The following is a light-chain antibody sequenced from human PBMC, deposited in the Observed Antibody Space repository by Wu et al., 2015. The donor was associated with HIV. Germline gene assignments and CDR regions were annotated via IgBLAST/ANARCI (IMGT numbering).Light chain of an antibody. CDR3: QQYGSSPWT. V-gene: IGKV3-20*01. J-gene: IGKJ1*01. Sequence: EIVLTQSPGTLSLSPGERAALPCRASQIVRSSYLAWYQQKPGQAPRLLIYGASSRATGIPDRFSGSGSGTDFTLTISRLESEDFAVYFCQQYGSSPWTFGQGTKVEVK. CDR2: GAS. CDR1: QIVRSSY.